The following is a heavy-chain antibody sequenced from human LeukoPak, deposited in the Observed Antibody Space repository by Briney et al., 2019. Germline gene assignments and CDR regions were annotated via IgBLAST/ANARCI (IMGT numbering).Heavy chain of an antibody. J-gene: IGHJ4*02. CDR2: ISYDGSNK. CDR3: ARAGERVVPAASFFDY. CDR1: GFTFSSSA. D-gene: IGHD2-2*01. Sequence: GGSLRLSCAASGFTFSSSAMHWVRQAPGKGLEWVAVISYDGSNKYYADSVKGRFTISRDNSKNTLYLQMNSLRAEDTAVYYCARAGERVVPAASFFDYWGQGTLVTVSS. V-gene: IGHV3-30*04.